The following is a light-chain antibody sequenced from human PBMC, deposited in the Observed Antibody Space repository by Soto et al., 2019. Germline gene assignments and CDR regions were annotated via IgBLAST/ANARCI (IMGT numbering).Light chain of an antibody. CDR3: QHNSHWTT. CDR2: GAS. CDR1: QSVGTS. Sequence: EILMTQSPDTVSVSPGERATLYCRASQSVGTSLAWYQQRPGQAPRLLIFGASRRATGTPDRFSGSGSGTEFTLTISSLQSEDLAVYYCQHNSHWTTFGQGTKVEI. V-gene: IGKV3-15*01. J-gene: IGKJ1*01.